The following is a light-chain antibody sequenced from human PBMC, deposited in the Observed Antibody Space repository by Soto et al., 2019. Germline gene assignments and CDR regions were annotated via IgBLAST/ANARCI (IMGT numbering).Light chain of an antibody. CDR2: GAS. V-gene: IGKV1-5*01. CDR3: LQDYNYPWT. J-gene: IGKJ1*01. CDR1: QSISSW. Sequence: GDRVTITCRASQSISSWLAWYQQKPGKAPKLLIHGASARAPGFPARFSGSGSGTEFTLTISSLQPDDFATYYCLQDYNYPWTFGQGTKVDIK.